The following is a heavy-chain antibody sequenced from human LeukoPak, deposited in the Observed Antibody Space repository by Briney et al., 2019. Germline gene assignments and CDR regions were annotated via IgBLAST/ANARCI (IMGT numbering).Heavy chain of an antibody. CDR2: ISGSGGST. CDR3: AKMRGNGDYGYYYYMEV. CDR1: GFTFSNYA. D-gene: IGHD4-17*01. J-gene: IGHJ6*03. Sequence: TGGSLRLSCAASGFTFSNYAMSWVRQAPGKGLEWVSAISGSGGSTYYADSVEGRFTISRDNSKNTLYLQMNSLRAEDTAVYYCAKMRGNGDYGYYYYMEVWGKGTTVTVSS. V-gene: IGHV3-23*01.